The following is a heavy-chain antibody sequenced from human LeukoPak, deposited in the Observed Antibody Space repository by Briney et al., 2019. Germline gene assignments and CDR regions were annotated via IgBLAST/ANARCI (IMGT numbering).Heavy chain of an antibody. CDR1: GYTFNSYY. Sequence: ASVKVSCKASGYTFNSYYMHWVRQAPGQGLEWMGVINPSGGSTSYAQKFQGRVAMTRDMSRSSVYMELSSLRSEDTAVYYCARDSTIFGVVIPSVYWGQETLVTVSS. V-gene: IGHV1-46*02. J-gene: IGHJ4*02. CDR3: ARDSTIFGVVIPSVY. D-gene: IGHD3-3*01. CDR2: INPSGGST.